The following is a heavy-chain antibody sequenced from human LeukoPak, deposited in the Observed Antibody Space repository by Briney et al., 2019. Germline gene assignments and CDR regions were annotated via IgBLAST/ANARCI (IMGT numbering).Heavy chain of an antibody. CDR3: ARGVSCSGGTCSYSYHYYAMDV. J-gene: IGHJ6*02. CDR1: GFSFSDYW. Sequence: GRSLRLSCAASGFSFSDYWMGWVRQAPGKGLEWVANIQQDGSEEYYMDSVKGRFTISRDNAKNSLYLQMNSLRADDTAVYYCARGVSCSGGTCSYSYHYYAMDVWGQGTTVTLSS. CDR2: IQQDGSEE. V-gene: IGHV3-7*04. D-gene: IGHD2-15*01.